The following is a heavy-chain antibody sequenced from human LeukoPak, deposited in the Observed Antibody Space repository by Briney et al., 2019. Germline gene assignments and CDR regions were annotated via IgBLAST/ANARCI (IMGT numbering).Heavy chain of an antibody. Sequence: GRSLRLSCAASGFTFSSYCMHWVRQAPGKGLEWVAVISYDGSNKYYADSVKGRFTISRDNSKNTLYLQMNSLRAEDTAVYYCARGVYRAADYWGQGTLVTVSS. J-gene: IGHJ4*02. CDR1: GFTFSSYC. CDR2: ISYDGSNK. D-gene: IGHD6-6*01. V-gene: IGHV3-30*03. CDR3: ARGVYRAADY.